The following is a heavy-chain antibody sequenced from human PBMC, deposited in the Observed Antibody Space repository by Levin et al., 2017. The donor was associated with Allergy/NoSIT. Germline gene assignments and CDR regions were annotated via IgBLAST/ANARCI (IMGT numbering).Heavy chain of an antibody. CDR2: VYHTGST. D-gene: IGHD6-13*01. CDR1: DSIISNNYY. V-gene: IGHV4-39*01. CDR3: ARLAAVAHF. Sequence: SETLSLTCTVSDSIISNNYYWGWIRQPPGKGLEWIGSVYHTGSTYYNPSLKTRVSISADTSKNQFSLKLTSVTAAGTAVYYCARLAAVAHFWGQGTTVTVSS. J-gene: IGHJ6*02.